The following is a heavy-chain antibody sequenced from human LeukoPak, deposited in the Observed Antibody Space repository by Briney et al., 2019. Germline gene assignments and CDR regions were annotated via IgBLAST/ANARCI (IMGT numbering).Heavy chain of an antibody. V-gene: IGHV3-33*08. Sequence: PGRSLRLSCAASGFTFSSYGMHWVRQAPGKGLEWVAVIWYDGSNKYYADSVKGRFTISRDNSKNTLYLQMNSLRAEDTAVYYCARDPIVVVPAAIGGYYYYGMDVWGQGTTVTVSS. J-gene: IGHJ6*02. CDR2: IWYDGSNK. CDR1: GFTFSSYG. CDR3: ARDPIVVVPAAIGGYYYYGMDV. D-gene: IGHD2-2*01.